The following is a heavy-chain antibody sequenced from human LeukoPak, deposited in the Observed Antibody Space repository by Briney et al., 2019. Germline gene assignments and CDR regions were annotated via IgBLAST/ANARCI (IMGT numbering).Heavy chain of an antibody. Sequence: PSETLSLTCTVSGGSISSSSYYWGWIRQPPGKGPEWIGSIYYSGSTYYNPSLKGRVTISVDTSKNQFSLKLSSVTAADTAVYYCARHVRMTTVTADAFDIWGQGTMVTVSS. D-gene: IGHD4-17*01. CDR1: GGSISSSSYY. J-gene: IGHJ3*02. CDR2: IYYSGST. V-gene: IGHV4-39*01. CDR3: ARHVRMTTVTADAFDI.